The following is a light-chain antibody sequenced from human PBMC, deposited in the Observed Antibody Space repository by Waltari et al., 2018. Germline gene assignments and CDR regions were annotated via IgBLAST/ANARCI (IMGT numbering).Light chain of an antibody. J-gene: IGLJ3*02. CDR2: DDR. CDR3: QVWHGSTDLWV. Sequence: SYVLTQPPSVSVAPGQTARITCGGDNIGGTSAHWYQQKPGHAPVLVAYDDRDRPPGIPDRFYGSNSGNTATLTISRVEAGDEADYYCQVWHGSTDLWVFGGGTKLTVL. CDR1: NIGGTS. V-gene: IGLV3-21*02.